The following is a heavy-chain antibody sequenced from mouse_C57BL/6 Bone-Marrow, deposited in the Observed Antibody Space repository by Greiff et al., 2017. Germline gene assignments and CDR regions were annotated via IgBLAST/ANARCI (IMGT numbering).Heavy chain of an antibody. D-gene: IGHD2-1*01. CDR1: GYTFPSSG. J-gene: IGHJ2*01. CDR2: IYIGNGYT. Sequence: VHVKQSGAELVRPGSSVTMSCKTSGYTFPSSGINWVKQRPGQGLEWIGYIYIGNGYTEYNEKFKGKATLTSDTSSSTAYMQLSSLTSEDSAIYFCARGGGNFLFDYWGQGTTLTVSS. CDR3: ARGGGNFLFDY. V-gene: IGHV1-58*01.